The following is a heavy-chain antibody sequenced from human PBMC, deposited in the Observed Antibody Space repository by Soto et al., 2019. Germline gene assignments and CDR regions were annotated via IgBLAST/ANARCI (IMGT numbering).Heavy chain of an antibody. CDR1: GFSLSSSGVS. J-gene: IGHJ3*02. CDR3: APRLKGAASVLAFDI. CDR2: IYWDDDK. Sequence: QITLKESGPTLVKPTQTLTLTCTFSGFSLSSSGVSVGWIRQPPGKALEWLALIYWDDDKRHSPSLNSRLTINKDTSKNQVVLTMTNMDPVDTATYYCAPRLKGAASVLAFDIWGQGTMVTVSS. D-gene: IGHD6-13*01. V-gene: IGHV2-5*02.